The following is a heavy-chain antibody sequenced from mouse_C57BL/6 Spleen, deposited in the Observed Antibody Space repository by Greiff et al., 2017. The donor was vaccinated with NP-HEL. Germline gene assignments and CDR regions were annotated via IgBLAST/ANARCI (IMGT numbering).Heavy chain of an antibody. V-gene: IGHV1-55*01. CDR1: GYTFTSYW. CDR2: IYPGSGST. J-gene: IGHJ4*01. Sequence: VQLQQPGAELVKPGASVKMSCKASGYTFTSYWITWVKQRPGQGLEWIGDIYPGSGSTNYNEKFKSKATLTVDTSSSTAYMQLSSLTSEDSAVYYCARGVTTVVATDAMDYWGQGTSVTVSS. CDR3: ARGVTTVVATDAMDY. D-gene: IGHD1-1*01.